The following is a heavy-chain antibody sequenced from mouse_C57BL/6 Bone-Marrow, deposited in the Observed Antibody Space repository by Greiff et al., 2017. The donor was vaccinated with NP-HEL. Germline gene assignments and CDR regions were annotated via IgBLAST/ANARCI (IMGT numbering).Heavy chain of an antibody. J-gene: IGHJ4*01. CDR3: TRDYDEGYYYAMDY. CDR2: IDPETGGT. V-gene: IGHV1-15*01. CDR1: GYTFTDYE. Sequence: VKLVESGAELVRPGASVTLSCKASGYTFTDYEMHWVKQTPVHGLEWIGAIDPETGGTAYNQKFKGKAILTADKSSSTAYMELRSLTSEDSAVYYCTRDYDEGYYYAMDYWGQGTSVTVSS. D-gene: IGHD2-4*01.